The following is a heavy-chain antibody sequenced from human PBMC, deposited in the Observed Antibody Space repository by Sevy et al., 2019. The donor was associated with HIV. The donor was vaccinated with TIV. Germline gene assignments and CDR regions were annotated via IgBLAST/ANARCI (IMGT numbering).Heavy chain of an antibody. CDR2: IKGDGSEK. CDR3: ATEGAGAYSY. J-gene: IGHJ4*02. D-gene: IGHD2-21*01. Sequence: GGSLRLSCAASGFTLSSSWMSWVRQAPGKGLEWVANIKGDGSEKYDVDSVKGRFTISRDNAKNSLYLQMNSLRAEDTAVYYCATEGAGAYSYWGQGILVTVSS. CDR1: GFTLSSSW. V-gene: IGHV3-7*01.